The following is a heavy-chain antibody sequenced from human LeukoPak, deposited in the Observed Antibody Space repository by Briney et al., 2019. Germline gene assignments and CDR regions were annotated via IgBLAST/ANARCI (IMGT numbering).Heavy chain of an antibody. CDR3: ARSYVWGSYRYLGYFDY. Sequence: PGGSLRLSCAASGFTFSSYAMHWVRQAPGKGLGWVAVISYDGSNKYYADSVKGRFTISRDNSKNTLYLQMNSLRAEDTAVYYCARSYVWGSYRYLGYFDYWGQGTLVTVSS. D-gene: IGHD3-16*02. V-gene: IGHV3-30-3*01. J-gene: IGHJ4*02. CDR2: ISYDGSNK. CDR1: GFTFSSYA.